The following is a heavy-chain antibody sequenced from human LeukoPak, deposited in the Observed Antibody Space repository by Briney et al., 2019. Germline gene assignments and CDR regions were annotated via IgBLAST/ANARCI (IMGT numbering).Heavy chain of an antibody. CDR1: GGSISSSNW. J-gene: IGHJ4*02. V-gene: IGHV4-4*02. CDR2: IYYSGNT. D-gene: IGHD6-6*01. Sequence: SETLSLTCAVSGGSISSSNWWSWVRQPPGKGLEWIGNIYYSGNTYYNPSLKSRVTMSVDTSKNQFSLRVNSVTAADTAVYYCAEYTSSSAYFDHWGQGTLVTVSS. CDR3: AEYTSSSAYFDH.